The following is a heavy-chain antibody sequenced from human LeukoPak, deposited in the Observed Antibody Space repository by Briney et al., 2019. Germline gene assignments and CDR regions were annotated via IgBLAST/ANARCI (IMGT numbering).Heavy chain of an antibody. D-gene: IGHD5-18*01. CDR2: ISSSSSYI. Sequence: GGTLRLSCAASGFTFSSYGMSWVRQAPGKGLEWVSSISSSSSYIYYADSVKGRFTISRDNAKNSLYLQMNSLRAEDTAVYYCARPDTAMVKGGFDPWGQGTLVTVSS. V-gene: IGHV3-21*01. J-gene: IGHJ5*02. CDR3: ARPDTAMVKGGFDP. CDR1: GFTFSSYG.